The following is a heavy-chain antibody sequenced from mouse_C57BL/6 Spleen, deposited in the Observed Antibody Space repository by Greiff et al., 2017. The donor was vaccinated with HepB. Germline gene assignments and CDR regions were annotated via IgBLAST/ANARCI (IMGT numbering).Heavy chain of an antibody. CDR3: ARIPTPYYYAMDY. CDR2: ISYDGSN. CDR1: GYSITSGYY. V-gene: IGHV3-6*01. J-gene: IGHJ4*01. Sequence: EVQLQESGPGLVKPSQSLSLTCSVTGYSITSGYYWNWIRQFPGNKLEWMGYISYDGSNNYNPSLKNRISITRDTSKNQFFLKLNSVTTEDTATYYCARIPTPYYYAMDYWGQGTSVTVSS. D-gene: IGHD5-1-1*01.